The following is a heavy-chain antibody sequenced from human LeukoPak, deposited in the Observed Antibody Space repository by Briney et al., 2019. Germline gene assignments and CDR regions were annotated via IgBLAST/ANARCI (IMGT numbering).Heavy chain of an antibody. CDR1: GFTFSSHG. CDR2: ISYDGSNK. CDR3: AKDSGGYTYVFDY. Sequence: GRSLRLSCAASGFTFSSHGMHWVRQAPGKGLEWVAVISYDGSNKYYADSVKGRFTISRDNSKNTLYLQMNSLRAVDTAVYYCAKDSGGYTYVFDYWGQGTLVTVSS. V-gene: IGHV3-30*18. J-gene: IGHJ4*02. D-gene: IGHD5-18*01.